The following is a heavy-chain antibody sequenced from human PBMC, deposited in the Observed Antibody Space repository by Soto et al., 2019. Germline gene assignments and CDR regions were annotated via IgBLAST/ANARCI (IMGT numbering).Heavy chain of an antibody. D-gene: IGHD3-16*02. J-gene: IGHJ4*02. CDR3: ATAVRIYYVWGSYRDSPHFDY. Sequence: GGSLKLACAACGFRLSSSDMHWARQATGKGLEWVSAIGTAGDTYYPGSVKGRFTISRENAKNSLYLQMNSLRSEDTAVYYCATAVRIYYVWGSYRDSPHFDYWGQGTLVTVS. CDR1: GFRLSSSD. CDR2: IGTAGDT. V-gene: IGHV3-13*01.